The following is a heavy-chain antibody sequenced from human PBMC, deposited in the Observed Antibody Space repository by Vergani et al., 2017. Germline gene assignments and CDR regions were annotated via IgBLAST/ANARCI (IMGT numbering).Heavy chain of an antibody. CDR2: IRSKNDGGTA. CDR3: TIGPVVVTAPFDY. D-gene: IGHD2-21*02. Sequence: EVQVVESGGGLIKPGGSLRLSCVVSGITFKNAWINWVRQAPGKGLEWIGRIRSKNDGGTADYAAPLKGRFTISRDDSKDSAFLLVNNLKTEDTAVYYCTIGPVVVTAPFDYWGQGTLVTVSS. J-gene: IGHJ4*02. CDR1: GITFKNAW. V-gene: IGHV3-15*01.